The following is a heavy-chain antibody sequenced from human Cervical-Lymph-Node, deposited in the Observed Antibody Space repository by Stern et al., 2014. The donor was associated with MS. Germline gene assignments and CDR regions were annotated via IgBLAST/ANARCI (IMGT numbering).Heavy chain of an antibody. CDR2: INPSGGST. J-gene: IGHJ6*02. D-gene: IGHD6-19*01. V-gene: IGHV1-46*01. CDR1: GYTFTSYY. CDR3: AREVAGHRLGMMDV. Sequence: DQLVESGAEVKTPGASVKLSCKASGYTFTSYYMHWVRQAPGLGLEWMGIINPSGGSTNYAQKLQGRVTMTRDTSTSTVYMELNSLRSEDTAVYYCAREVAGHRLGMMDVWGQGTSVTVSS.